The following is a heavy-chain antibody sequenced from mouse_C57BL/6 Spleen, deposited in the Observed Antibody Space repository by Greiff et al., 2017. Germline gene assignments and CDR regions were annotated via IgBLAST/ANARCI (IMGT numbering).Heavy chain of an antibody. Sequence: QVQLQQPGAELVKPGASVKLSCKASGYTFTSYWMQWVKQRPGQGLEWIGEIDPSDSYTNYNQKFKGKATLTVDTSSSTAYMQLSSLTSEDSAVYYCAKRSLPNVDYWGQGTTLTVSS. J-gene: IGHJ2*01. V-gene: IGHV1-50*01. D-gene: IGHD6-5*01. CDR2: IDPSDSYT. CDR3: AKRSLPNVDY. CDR1: GYTFTSYW.